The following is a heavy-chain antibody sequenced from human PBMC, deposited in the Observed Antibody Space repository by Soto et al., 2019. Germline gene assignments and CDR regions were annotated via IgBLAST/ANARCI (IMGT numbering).Heavy chain of an antibody. CDR1: GFTFSSYA. V-gene: IGHV3-30*04. CDR2: KAYDGRNK. D-gene: IGHD1-1*01. Sequence: QVQLVESGGGVVQPGRSLRLSCAASGFTFSSYAMHWVRQAPGKGLEWVAVKAYDGRNKYYADSVKGRFTISRDNSKNTLYLQMNSLRIEDTAVYYCARELERVFDYWGQGTLVTVSS. CDR3: ARELERVFDY. J-gene: IGHJ4*02.